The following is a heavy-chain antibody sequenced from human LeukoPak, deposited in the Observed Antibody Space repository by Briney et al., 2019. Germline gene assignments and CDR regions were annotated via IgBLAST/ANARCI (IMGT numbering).Heavy chain of an antibody. CDR1: GFSFSSYG. D-gene: IGHD2-21*01. CDR3: AKDLTLYGDFPYFDY. Sequence: PGGSLRLSCAASGFSFSSYGMHWVRQAPGKGLEWVSAIIRSGGTYYADSVEGRFTISRDNSKNTLYLEMNSLRAEDTAVYYCAKDLTLYGDFPYFDYWGRGTLVTVSS. J-gene: IGHJ4*02. V-gene: IGHV3-23*01. CDR2: IIRSGGT.